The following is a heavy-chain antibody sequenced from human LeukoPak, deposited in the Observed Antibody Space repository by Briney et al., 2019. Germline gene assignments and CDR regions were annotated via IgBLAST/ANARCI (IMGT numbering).Heavy chain of an antibody. CDR3: ARGRIAAAGSFDY. J-gene: IGHJ4*02. V-gene: IGHV4-59*01. CDR1: GGSISSYY. D-gene: IGHD6-13*01. Sequence: SETLSLTCTVSGGSISSYYWSWIPQPPGKGLEWIGYIYYSGSTNYNPSLKSRVTISVGTSKNQFSLKLSSVTAADTAVYYCARGRIAAAGSFDYWGQGTLVTVSS. CDR2: IYYSGST.